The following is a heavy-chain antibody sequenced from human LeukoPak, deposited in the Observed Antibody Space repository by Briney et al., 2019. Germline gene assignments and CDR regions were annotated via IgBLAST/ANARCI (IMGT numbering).Heavy chain of an antibody. CDR3: ARSGYSYGYDSRRLFDY. D-gene: IGHD5-18*01. J-gene: IGHJ4*02. V-gene: IGHV4-59*01. CDR1: GGSISSYY. Sequence: PSETLSLTCTVSGGSISSYYWSWIRQPPGKGLEWIGYIYYSGSTNYNPSLKSRVTISVDTSKNQFSLKLSSVTAADTAVYYCARSGYSYGYDSRRLFDYWGQGTLVTVSS. CDR2: IYYSGST.